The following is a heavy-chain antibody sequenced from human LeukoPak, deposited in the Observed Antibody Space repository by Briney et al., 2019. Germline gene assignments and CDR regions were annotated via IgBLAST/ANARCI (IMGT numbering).Heavy chain of an antibody. Sequence: SETLSLTCTVSGGSISSSSYYWGWIRQPPGKGLEWIGEINHSGSTNYNPSLKSRVTISVDTSKNQFSLKLSSVTAAETAVYYCARSRIVVVPAPDWFDPWGQGTLVTVSS. V-gene: IGHV4-39*07. J-gene: IGHJ5*02. CDR1: GGSISSSSYY. CDR2: INHSGST. D-gene: IGHD2-2*01. CDR3: ARSRIVVVPAPDWFDP.